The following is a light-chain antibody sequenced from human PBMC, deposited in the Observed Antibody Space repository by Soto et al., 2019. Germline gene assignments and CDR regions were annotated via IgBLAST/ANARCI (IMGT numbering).Light chain of an antibody. Sequence: DIQMTQSPPTLSASIGDRVTITCRASQSISAWLAWYQQKPGKAPKLLIYAASSLESGVPSRFSGSGSGTEFTLTISSLQPDDVSTYYSQQYNSYSSCGQGTKLEIK. CDR1: QSISAW. J-gene: IGKJ2*01. V-gene: IGKV1-5*01. CDR2: AAS. CDR3: QQYNSYSS.